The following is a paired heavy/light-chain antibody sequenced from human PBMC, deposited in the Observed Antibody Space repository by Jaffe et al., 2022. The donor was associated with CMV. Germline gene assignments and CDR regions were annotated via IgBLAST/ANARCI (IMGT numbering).Light chain of an antibody. CDR1: SSDVGSYNL. Sequence: QSALTQPASVSGSPGQSITISCTGTSSDVGSYNLVSWYQQHPGQAPKLMIYDVSQRPSGVSYRFSGSKSGNTASLTISGLQAEDEADYYCCSYAGSNTVIFGGGTKLTVL. J-gene: IGLJ2*01. CDR2: DVS. CDR3: CSYAGSNTVI. V-gene: IGLV2-23*02.
Heavy chain of an antibody. V-gene: IGHV3-33*08. CDR2: IWYDGSEK. CDR1: RVNFGSYS. J-gene: IGHJ4*02. D-gene: IGHD3-16*01. Sequence: QVQLVESGGGVVQPGRSLRLSCAASRVNFGSYSMHWVRQAPGKGLEWVAVIWYDGSEKYYADSVKGRFTISRDNSKNTLYLQMNSVRAEDTAVYYCATPEDDASWFYFDYWGQGTLVTVSS. CDR3: ATPEDDASWFYFDY.